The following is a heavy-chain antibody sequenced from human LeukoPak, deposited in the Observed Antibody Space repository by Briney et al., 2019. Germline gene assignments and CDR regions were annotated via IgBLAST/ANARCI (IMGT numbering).Heavy chain of an antibody. CDR2: IYYSGST. Sequence: SETLPLTCTVSGGSISSGGYYWSWIRQHPGKGLEWIGYIYYSGSTYYNPSLKSRVTISVDTSKNQFSLKLSSVTAADTAVYYCARVRLDYYDSSGYYFDYWGQGTLVTVSS. J-gene: IGHJ4*02. CDR1: GGSISSGGYY. CDR3: ARVRLDYYDSSGYYFDY. D-gene: IGHD3-22*01. V-gene: IGHV4-31*03.